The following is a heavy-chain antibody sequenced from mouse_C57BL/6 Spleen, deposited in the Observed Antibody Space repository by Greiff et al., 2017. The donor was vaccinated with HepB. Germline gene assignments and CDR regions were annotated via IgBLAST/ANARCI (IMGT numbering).Heavy chain of an antibody. CDR3: AKGTTLRLYAMDY. J-gene: IGHJ4*01. V-gene: IGHV1-82*01. D-gene: IGHD1-1*01. Sequence: VQLKESGPELVKPGASVKISCKASGYAFSSSWMNWVKQRPGKGLEWIGRIYPGDGDTNYNGKFKGKATLTADKSSSTAYMQLSSLTSEDSAVYFCAKGTTLRLYAMDYWGQGTSVTVSS. CDR1: GYAFSSSW. CDR2: IYPGDGDT.